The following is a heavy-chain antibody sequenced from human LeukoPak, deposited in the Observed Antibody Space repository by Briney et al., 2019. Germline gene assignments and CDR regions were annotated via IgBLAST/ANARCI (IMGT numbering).Heavy chain of an antibody. J-gene: IGHJ4*02. CDR1: GGSISSGGYY. CDR3: ARDRTRYSSGWGFDY. CDR2: IYYSGST. V-gene: IGHV4-61*08. Sequence: SETLSLTCTVSGGSISSGGYYWSWIRQPPGTGLEWIGYIYYSGSTNYNPSLKSRVTISVDTSKNQFSLKLSSVTAADTAVYYCARDRTRYSSGWGFDYWGQGTLVTVSS. D-gene: IGHD6-19*01.